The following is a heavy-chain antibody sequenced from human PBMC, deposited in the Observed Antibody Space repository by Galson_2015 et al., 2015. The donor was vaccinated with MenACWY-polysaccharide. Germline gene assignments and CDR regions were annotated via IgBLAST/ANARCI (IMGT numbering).Heavy chain of an antibody. J-gene: IGHJ4*02. Sequence: SVKVSCKASGYTFTSYDINWVRQATGQRLEWMGWMNPNSGNTGYAQKFQGRVTMTRNTSISTAYMELGGLTSEDTAVYYCARGRRDTAVAAPAAVLLDYWGQGILVTVSS. CDR1: GYTFTSYD. D-gene: IGHD6-19*01. CDR3: ARGRRDTAVAAPAAVLLDY. CDR2: MNPNSGNT. V-gene: IGHV1-8*01.